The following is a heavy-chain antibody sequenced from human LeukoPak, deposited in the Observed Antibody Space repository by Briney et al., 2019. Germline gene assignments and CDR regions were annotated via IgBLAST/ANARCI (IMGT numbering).Heavy chain of an antibody. CDR1: GGSISSYY. J-gene: IGHJ4*02. CDR2: IYYSGST. CDR3: AKGSNWNRPYYFDY. Sequence: PSETLSLTCTVSGGSISSYYWSWIRQPPGKGLEWIGYIYYSGSTNYNPSLKSRVTISVDTSKNQFSLKLSSVTAADTAVYYCAKGSNWNRPYYFDYWGQGTLVTVSS. V-gene: IGHV4-59*01. D-gene: IGHD1-20*01.